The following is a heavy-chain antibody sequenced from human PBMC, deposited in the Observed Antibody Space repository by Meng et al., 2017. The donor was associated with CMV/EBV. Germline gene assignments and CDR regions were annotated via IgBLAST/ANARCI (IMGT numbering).Heavy chain of an antibody. D-gene: IGHD4-11*01. CDR2: ISAYNGNT. Sequence: ASVNVSRKASGYTFTSYGISWVRQPPGQGLEWMGWISAYNGNTNDAQKLQGRVTMTTDTSRSTAYMELRSLRSDDTAVYYCARRNNYNYYYYGMDVWGQGTTVTVSS. CDR3: ARRNNYNYYYYGMDV. V-gene: IGHV1-18*01. J-gene: IGHJ6*02. CDR1: GYTFTSYG.